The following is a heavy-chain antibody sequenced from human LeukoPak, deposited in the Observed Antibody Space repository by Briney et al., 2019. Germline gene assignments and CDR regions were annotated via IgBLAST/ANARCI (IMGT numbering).Heavy chain of an antibody. CDR1: GFTFDDYA. V-gene: IGHV3-9*01. D-gene: IGHD3-22*01. CDR3: AKGLYDSGGYYRQALDY. J-gene: IGHJ4*02. Sequence: GRSLRLSCAVSGFTFDDYAMHWVRQAPGKGLEWVSGISWNSGSIGYADSVKGRFTISRDNAKNSLYLQMNSLRAEDTALYYCAKGLYDSGGYYRQALDYWGQGTLVTVSS. CDR2: ISWNSGSI.